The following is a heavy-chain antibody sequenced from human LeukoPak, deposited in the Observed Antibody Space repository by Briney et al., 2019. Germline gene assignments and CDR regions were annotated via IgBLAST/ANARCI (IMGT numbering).Heavy chain of an antibody. J-gene: IGHJ4*02. CDR3: AKGDGGEAGSYKD. Sequence: GGSLRLSCAASGFTFSSYAMHWVRQAPGKGLEWVAVISYDGSNKYYADSVKGRFTISRDNSKNTLYLQMNSLRAEDTAVYYCAKGDGGEAGSYKDWGQGTLVTVSS. CDR2: ISYDGSNK. D-gene: IGHD1-26*01. CDR1: GFTFSSYA. V-gene: IGHV3-30-3*01.